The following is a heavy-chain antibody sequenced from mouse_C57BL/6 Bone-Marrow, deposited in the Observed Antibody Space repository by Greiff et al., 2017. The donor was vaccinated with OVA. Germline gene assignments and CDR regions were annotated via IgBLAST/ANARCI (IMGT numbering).Heavy chain of an antibody. V-gene: IGHV1-80*01. CDR3: ASGGYGCPWFAY. Sequence: VQLQQSGAELVKPGASVKISCKASGYAFSSYWMNWVKQRPGKGLEWIGKIYPGDGDTNYNGKFKGKATLTADKSSSTAYMQHSSLTSEDSAVYFCASGGYGCPWFAYWGQGTLVTVSA. CDR2: IYPGDGDT. J-gene: IGHJ3*01. D-gene: IGHD1-1*01. CDR1: GYAFSSYW.